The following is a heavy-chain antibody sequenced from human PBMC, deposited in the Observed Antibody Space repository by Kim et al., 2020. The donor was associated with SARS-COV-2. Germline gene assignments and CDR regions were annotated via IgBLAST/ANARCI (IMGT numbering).Heavy chain of an antibody. Sequence: ASVKVSCKASGYTFTSYAMHWVRQAPGQRLEWMGWINAGNGNTKYSQKFQGRVTITRDTSASTAYMELSSLRSEDTAVYYCARDLEATGTTGPDDAFDIWGQGTMVTVSS. CDR3: ARDLEATGTTGPDDAFDI. D-gene: IGHD1-1*01. V-gene: IGHV1-3*01. J-gene: IGHJ3*02. CDR1: GYTFTSYA. CDR2: INAGNGNT.